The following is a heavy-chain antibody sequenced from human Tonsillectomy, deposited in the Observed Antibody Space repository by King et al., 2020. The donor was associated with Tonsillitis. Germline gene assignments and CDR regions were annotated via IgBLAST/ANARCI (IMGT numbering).Heavy chain of an antibody. Sequence: VQLVESGAEVKKPGASVKVSCKASGYTFTNYGISWVRQAPGQGLEWMGWISAYNGNTNYAQKLQGRVTMTTDTSTSTAYMELRSLRSDDTAVYYCARDRQQHRTEHHNDAFDIWGQGTMVTVSS. CDR1: GYTFTNYG. CDR2: ISAYNGNT. CDR3: ARDRQQHRTEHHNDAFDI. J-gene: IGHJ3*02. V-gene: IGHV1-18*04. D-gene: IGHD6-13*01.